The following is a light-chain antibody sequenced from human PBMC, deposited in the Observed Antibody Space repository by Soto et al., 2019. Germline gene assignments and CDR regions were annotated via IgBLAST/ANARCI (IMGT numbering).Light chain of an antibody. CDR3: TSRTTSTTMI. V-gene: IGLV2-14*03. CDR2: DVN. CDR1: SSDIGAYNF. Sequence: QSALTQPASVSGSPGQSITISCTGTSSDIGAYNFVSWYQQHPGKAPKLMLYDVNIRPSGVSNRFSGSKSGNTASLTISGPQAENGADYYSTSRTTSTTMIFGGGTNLTVL. J-gene: IGLJ2*01.